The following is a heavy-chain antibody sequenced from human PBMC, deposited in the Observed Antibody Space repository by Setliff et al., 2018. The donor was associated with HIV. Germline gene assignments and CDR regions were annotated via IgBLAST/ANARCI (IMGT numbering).Heavy chain of an antibody. CDR3: ARGASSYDYGDYRVLVY. D-gene: IGHD4-17*01. CDR2: INPKSGGT. CDR1: GYTFNNYY. J-gene: IGHJ4*02. V-gene: IGHV1-2*02. Sequence: ASVKVSCKASGYTFNNYYMHWVRQAPGQGLEWMGWINPKSGGTKYAQKFQARVTMTRDTSISTAYMELSRLRSDDTAVYYCARGASSYDYGDYRVLVYWGQGSLVTVSS.